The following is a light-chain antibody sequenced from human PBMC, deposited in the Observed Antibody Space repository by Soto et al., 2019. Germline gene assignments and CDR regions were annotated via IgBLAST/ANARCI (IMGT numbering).Light chain of an antibody. Sequence: QSALTQPASVSGSPGQSITISCTGTASDVGGFNSVSWYQHHPGKAPKLMIYDVHNRPSGVSNRFSGSKSGNTASLTISGLQVEDEADYYCNSYTRSGRPNYVFGSGTKLTVL. V-gene: IGLV2-14*03. CDR2: DVH. CDR1: ASDVGGFNS. CDR3: NSYTRSGRPNYV. J-gene: IGLJ1*01.